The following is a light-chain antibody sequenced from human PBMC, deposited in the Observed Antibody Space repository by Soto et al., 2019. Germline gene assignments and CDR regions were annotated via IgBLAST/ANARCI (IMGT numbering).Light chain of an antibody. V-gene: IGKV1-39*01. J-gene: IGKJ4*01. CDR2: AAS. CDR1: QSISSY. Sequence: DIQMTQSPSSLSASVGDRVTITCRASQSISSYLNWYQQKPGKAPKLLIYAASSLQSGVPSRFSGSGSGTDFTLTISSLQPEDFATYYCQQSYSTPGTFGGGTKVDNK. CDR3: QQSYSTPGT.